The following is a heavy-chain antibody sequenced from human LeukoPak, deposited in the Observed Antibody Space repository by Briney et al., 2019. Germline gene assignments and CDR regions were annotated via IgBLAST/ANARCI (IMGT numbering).Heavy chain of an antibody. Sequence: SQTLSLTCAISGDSVSSNSAAWSWIRQSPSRGLEWLGRTYYRSKWYNDYAVSVKSRITINPDASKNQFSLQLNSVTPEDTAVYYCARSRTYSPYAFDIWGQGTVVTVSS. CDR3: ARSRTYSPYAFDI. CDR1: GDSVSSNSAA. CDR2: TYYRSKWYN. D-gene: IGHD1-26*01. V-gene: IGHV6-1*01. J-gene: IGHJ3*02.